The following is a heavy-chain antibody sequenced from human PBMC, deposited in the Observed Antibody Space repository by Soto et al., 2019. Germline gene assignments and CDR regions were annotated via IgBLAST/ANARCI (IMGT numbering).Heavy chain of an antibody. CDR3: ARDTWGRRPYYYDTGDTS. Sequence: QEQLVESGGGVVQPGRSLRLSCAGSGFTFSSYAMHWVRQAPGKGLEWVTLISYDGMNQYYADSVKGRFSVSRENFRNMVYLQMDNLRPEDTAISYCARDTWGRRPYYYDTGDTSWGQGALVTVSS. D-gene: IGHD3-22*01. J-gene: IGHJ5*02. CDR2: ISYDGMNQ. V-gene: IGHV3-30*04. CDR1: GFTFSSYA.